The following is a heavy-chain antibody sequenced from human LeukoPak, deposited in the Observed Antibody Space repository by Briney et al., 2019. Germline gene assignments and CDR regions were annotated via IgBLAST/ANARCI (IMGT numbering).Heavy chain of an antibody. V-gene: IGHV3-30*18. J-gene: IGHJ1*01. Sequence: GGSLRLSCAASGFTFSSYAMSRVRQAPGKGLEWVAIISYDGSNKYYADSVKGRFTISRDNSKNTLYLQMNSLRAEDTAVYYCAKDSGGYYDSSGYPRSEYFQHWGQGTLVTVSS. CDR1: GFTFSSYA. CDR2: ISYDGSNK. D-gene: IGHD3-22*01. CDR3: AKDSGGYYDSSGYPRSEYFQH.